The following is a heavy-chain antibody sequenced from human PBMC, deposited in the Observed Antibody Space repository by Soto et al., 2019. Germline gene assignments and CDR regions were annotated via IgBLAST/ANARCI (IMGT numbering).Heavy chain of an antibody. Sequence: ASVKVSCKASGYTFTNYGISWVRQAPGQGPEWMGWINANNGNTKYAETLQGRGTMTTDTSTSTAYMELRSLRSDDTAVYYCARDCGGEPYWFDPWGQGTLVTVSS. CDR3: ARDCGGEPYWFDP. V-gene: IGHV1-18*01. CDR1: GYTFTNYG. J-gene: IGHJ5*02. D-gene: IGHD2-21*01. CDR2: INANNGNT.